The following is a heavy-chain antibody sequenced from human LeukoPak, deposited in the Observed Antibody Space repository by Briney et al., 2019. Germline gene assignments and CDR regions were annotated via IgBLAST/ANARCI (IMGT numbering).Heavy chain of an antibody. J-gene: IGHJ4*02. Sequence: GGSLRLSCAASGFTFSSYAMSWVRQAPGKGLEWVSAISGSGGSTYYADSVKGRFTISRDNSKNTLYVQMNSLRAEDTAVYYCAKDSGYFGSGSYSGFDYWGQGTLVTVSS. CDR2: ISGSGGST. D-gene: IGHD3-10*01. V-gene: IGHV3-23*01. CDR3: AKDSGYFGSGSYSGFDY. CDR1: GFTFSSYA.